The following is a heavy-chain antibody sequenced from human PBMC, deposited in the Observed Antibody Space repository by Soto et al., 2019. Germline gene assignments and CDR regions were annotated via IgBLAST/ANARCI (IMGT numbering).Heavy chain of an antibody. Sequence: GGSLRLSCAASGFTFSSYEMIWVRQAPGKGLEWVANIKQDGSEKYYVDSVKGRFTISRDNAKNSLYLQMNSLRAEDTAVYYCARAPWTNLNFDYWGQGTLVTVSS. CDR1: GFTFSSYE. CDR3: ARAPWTNLNFDY. V-gene: IGHV3-7*03. CDR2: IKQDGSEK. J-gene: IGHJ4*02. D-gene: IGHD3-3*01.